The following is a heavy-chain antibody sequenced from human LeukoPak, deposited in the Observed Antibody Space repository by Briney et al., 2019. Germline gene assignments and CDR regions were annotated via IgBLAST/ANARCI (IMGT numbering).Heavy chain of an antibody. Sequence: PGGSLRLSCAASGFRFTGYSMSWVRQVPGKGLEWVSSISSSSSYIYYADSVKGRFTISRDNAKNSLYLQMNSLRAEDTAVYYCARDFPVMIVVATYYYMDVWGKGTTVTVSS. J-gene: IGHJ6*03. CDR3: ARDFPVMIVVATYYYMDV. D-gene: IGHD3-22*01. CDR1: GFRFTGYS. V-gene: IGHV3-21*01. CDR2: ISSSSSYI.